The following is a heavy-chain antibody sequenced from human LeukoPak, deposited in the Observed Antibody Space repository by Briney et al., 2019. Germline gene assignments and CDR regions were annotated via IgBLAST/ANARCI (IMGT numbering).Heavy chain of an antibody. J-gene: IGHJ4*02. CDR1: GGSLSSSSYY. D-gene: IGHD6-13*01. Sequence: PSETLSLTCTVSGGSLSSSSYYWGWIRQPPGKGLEWIGSIYYSGSTYYNPSLKSRVTISVDTSKNQFSLKLSSVTAADTAVYYCARHRGTGYSSSWNYFDYWGQGTLVTVPS. CDR2: IYYSGST. CDR3: ARHRGTGYSSSWNYFDY. V-gene: IGHV4-39*01.